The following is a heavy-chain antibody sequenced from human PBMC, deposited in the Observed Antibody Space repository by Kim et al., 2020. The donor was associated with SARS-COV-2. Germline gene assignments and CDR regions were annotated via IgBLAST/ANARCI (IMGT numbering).Heavy chain of an antibody. D-gene: IGHD3-22*01. CDR3: AGVDYYDSSGPDY. Sequence: YADSVKGRFTISRDNAKNSLYLQMNSLRDEDTAVYYCAGVDYYDSSGPDYWGQGTLVTVSS. V-gene: IGHV3-48*02. J-gene: IGHJ4*02.